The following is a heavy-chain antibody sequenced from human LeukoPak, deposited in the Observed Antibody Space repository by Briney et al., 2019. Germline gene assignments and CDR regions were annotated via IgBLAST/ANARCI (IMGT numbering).Heavy chain of an antibody. CDR3: ARSDTYYDILTGYYTPTHFDY. J-gene: IGHJ4*02. V-gene: IGHV3-21*01. CDR2: ISSSSSYI. D-gene: IGHD3-9*01. CDR1: GFTFSSYS. Sequence: PGGSLRLSCAASGFTFSSYSMNWVRQAPGKGLEWVSSISSSSSYIYYADSVKGRFTISRDNAKNSLYLQMNSLRAEDTAVYYCARSDTYYDILTGYYTPTHFDYWGQGTLVTVSS.